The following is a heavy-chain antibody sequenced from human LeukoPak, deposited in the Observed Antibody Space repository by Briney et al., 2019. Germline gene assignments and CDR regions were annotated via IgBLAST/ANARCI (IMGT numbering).Heavy chain of an antibody. Sequence: GGSLRLSCAASGFTFSSYSMNWVRQAPGKGLEWVSSISSSSSYIYYADSVKGRFTISRDNAKNSLYPQMNSLRAEDTAVYYCARDLPFYGMDVWGQGTTVTVSS. CDR1: GFTFSSYS. V-gene: IGHV3-21*01. J-gene: IGHJ6*02. CDR3: ARDLPFYGMDV. CDR2: ISSSSSYI.